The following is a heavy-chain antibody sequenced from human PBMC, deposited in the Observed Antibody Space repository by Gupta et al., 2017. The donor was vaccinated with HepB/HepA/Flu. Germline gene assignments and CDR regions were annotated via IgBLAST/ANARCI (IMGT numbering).Heavy chain of an antibody. V-gene: IGHV3-15*01. Sequence: EEPLVESGGGLVKPGGSLRLSCVASGINFRDSWMSWVRQAPGKGLEWVGRIRNKINGETTEYVTPVRGRFTISRDDSKNTLYLQMSSLNTEDTAVYLCATERYWALDYWVQGTLVTVSS. CDR1: GINFRDSW. D-gene: IGHD1-26*01. CDR2: IRNKINGETT. J-gene: IGHJ4*02. CDR3: ATERYWALDY.